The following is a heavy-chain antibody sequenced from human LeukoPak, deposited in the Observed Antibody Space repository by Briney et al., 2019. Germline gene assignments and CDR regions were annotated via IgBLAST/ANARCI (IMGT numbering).Heavy chain of an antibody. Sequence: GGSLRLSCAASGFTFSSHNMNWVRQAPGKGLEWVSYISSSSSSIFYADSVMGRFTISRDNAKNSLYLQMNSLRDEDTAVYYCARDRSAGGGWPLFDSWGQGTLVTVSS. CDR3: ARDRSAGGGWPLFDS. V-gene: IGHV3-48*02. D-gene: IGHD6-19*01. CDR1: GFTFSSHN. CDR2: ISSSSSSI. J-gene: IGHJ4*02.